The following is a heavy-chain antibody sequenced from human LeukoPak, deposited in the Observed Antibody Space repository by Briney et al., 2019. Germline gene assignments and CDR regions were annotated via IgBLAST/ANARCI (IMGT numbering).Heavy chain of an antibody. J-gene: IGHJ4*02. Sequence: GGSPRLSCAASGFTFTGHNMNWVRQAPGKGLEWISFVSISSGTIYYADSVKGRFSISRDNAKSSLDLQMNSLRAEDTAVYYCARAMSTFGGVRNYFDSWGQGTLVTVSS. CDR3: ARAMSTFGGVRNYFDS. CDR2: VSISSGTI. D-gene: IGHD3-16*01. CDR1: GFTFTGHN. V-gene: IGHV3-48*04.